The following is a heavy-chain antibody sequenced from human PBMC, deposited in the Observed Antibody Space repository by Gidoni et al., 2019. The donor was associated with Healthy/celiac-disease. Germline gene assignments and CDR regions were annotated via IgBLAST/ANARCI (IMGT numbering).Heavy chain of an antibody. J-gene: IGHJ6*02. V-gene: IGHV3-33*01. Sequence: VRQAPGKGLEWVAVIWYDGSNKYYADSVKGRFTISRDNSKNTLYLQMNSLRAEDTAVYYCAREGYGMDVWGQGTTVTVSS. CDR2: IWYDGSNK. CDR3: AREGYGMDV.